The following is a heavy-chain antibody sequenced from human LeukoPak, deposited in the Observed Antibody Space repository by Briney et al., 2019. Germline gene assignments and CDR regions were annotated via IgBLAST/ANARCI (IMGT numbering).Heavy chain of an antibody. V-gene: IGHV3-48*01. CDR1: GFTFSSYS. J-gene: IGHJ4*02. CDR3: ARVMGGYSGHDYHY. Sequence: PGGSLRLSCAASGFTFSSYSMNWVRQAPGKGLEWVSYISSSSSTIYYADSVKGRFTISRDNAKDSLYLQMNSLRAEDTAVYYCARVMGGYSGHDYHYWGQGTLVTVSS. CDR2: ISSSSSTI. D-gene: IGHD5-12*01.